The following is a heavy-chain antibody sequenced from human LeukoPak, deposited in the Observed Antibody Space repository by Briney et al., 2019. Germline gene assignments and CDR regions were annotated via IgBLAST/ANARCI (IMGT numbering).Heavy chain of an antibody. D-gene: IGHD3-10*01. Sequence: PGGSLRLSCAASGFTFSSYWMHWVRHAPGKGLVWVSRINTDGSSTSYADSVKGRFTISRDNAKNTLYLQMNSLRAEDTAVYYCARVEHLWFGEDYYYMDVWGKGTTVTVSS. CDR2: INTDGSST. CDR1: GFTFSSYW. V-gene: IGHV3-74*01. CDR3: ARVEHLWFGEDYYYMDV. J-gene: IGHJ6*03.